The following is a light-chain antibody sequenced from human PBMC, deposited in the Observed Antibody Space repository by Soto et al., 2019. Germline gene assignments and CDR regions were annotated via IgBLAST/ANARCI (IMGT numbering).Light chain of an antibody. CDR1: QDIAIY. J-gene: IGKJ4*01. CDR3: QQLRLYPST. CDR2: AAS. Sequence: IQLTQSPSSLSASVGDRVTITCRASQDIAIYLAWYQQKPGEAPKLLIYAASTLYGGVPSRFSGSASGTDFALTITSLQAEDFATYYCQQLRLYPSTFGGGTKVEIK. V-gene: IGKV1-9*01.